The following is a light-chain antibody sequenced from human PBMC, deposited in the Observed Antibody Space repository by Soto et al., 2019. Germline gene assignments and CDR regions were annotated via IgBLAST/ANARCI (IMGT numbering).Light chain of an antibody. CDR3: QQYDEWPPWT. J-gene: IGKJ1*01. CDR1: ESVSSN. V-gene: IGKV3-15*01. Sequence: EIVMTQSPATLSVSPGERVTLSCRASESVSSNLAWYQQKPGQAPRLLMYGASTRAIGVPARFSGSGSGTEFTLTITGLQSEDFAVYYCQQYDEWPPWTFGQGTKVEIK. CDR2: GAS.